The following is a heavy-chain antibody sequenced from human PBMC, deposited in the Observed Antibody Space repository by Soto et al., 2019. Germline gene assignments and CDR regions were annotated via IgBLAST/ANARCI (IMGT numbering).Heavy chain of an antibody. V-gene: IGHV3-23*01. CDR3: AKYKSLWIYGDYPW. Sequence: EVQLLESGGGLVQPGGSLRLSCAASGFTFSSYAMSWVRQAPGKGLEWVSAISGSGGSTYYADSVKGRFTISRDNYKNTLYLQMNRQRADDTAVYYCAKYKSLWIYGDYPWWGQGTLVTVSS. CDR1: GFTFSSYA. J-gene: IGHJ4*02. D-gene: IGHD4-17*01. CDR2: ISGSGGST.